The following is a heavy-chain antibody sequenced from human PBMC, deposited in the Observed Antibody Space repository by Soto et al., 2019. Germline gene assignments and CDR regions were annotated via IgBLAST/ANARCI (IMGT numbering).Heavy chain of an antibody. CDR2: ISAYNGNT. CDR3: ASPDSSGYSAFDI. J-gene: IGHJ3*02. V-gene: IGHV1-18*04. Sequence: GASVKVSFKAPCYTFTSYGISCVRQAPGQGLEWMGWISAYNGNTNYAQKLQGRVTMTTDTSTSTAYMELRSLRSDDTAVYYCASPDSSGYSAFDIWGQGTMVTVSS. D-gene: IGHD3-22*01. CDR1: CYTFTSYG.